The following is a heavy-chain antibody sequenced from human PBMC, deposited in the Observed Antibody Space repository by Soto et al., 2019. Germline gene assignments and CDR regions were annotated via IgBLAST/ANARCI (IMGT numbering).Heavy chain of an antibody. CDR3: TRHQELRLN. V-gene: IGHV3-73*02. Sequence: EVQLMESGGGLVQPGGSLKLSCAASGFTFSGSAMHWVRQASGKGLEWVGRIRSKANSYATAYAASVKGRFTISRDDSKNTAYLQMNSLKTEDTAVYYCTRHQELRLNWGQGTLVTVSS. D-gene: IGHD1-7*01. CDR2: IRSKANSYAT. CDR1: GFTFSGSA. J-gene: IGHJ4*02.